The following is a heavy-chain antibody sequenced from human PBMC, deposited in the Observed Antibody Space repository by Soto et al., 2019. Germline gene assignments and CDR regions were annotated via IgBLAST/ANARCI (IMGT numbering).Heavy chain of an antibody. D-gene: IGHD4-17*01. CDR2: MNPNSGNT. CDR1: GYTFTSYD. Sequence: ASVKVSCKASGYTFTSYDINWVRQATGQGLEWMGWMNPNSGNTGYAQKFQGRVTMTRNTSISTAYMELSSLRSEDTAVYYCARDLRFNYYYYGMDVWGQGTTVTVSS. J-gene: IGHJ6*02. V-gene: IGHV1-8*01. CDR3: ARDLRFNYYYYGMDV.